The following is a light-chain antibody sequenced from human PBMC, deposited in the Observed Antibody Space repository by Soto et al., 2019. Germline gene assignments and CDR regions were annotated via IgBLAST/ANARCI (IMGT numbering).Light chain of an antibody. CDR3: QQSYSTPQT. Sequence: GDRVTITCRASQSISSWLAWYQQKPGKAPKLLIYDASSLESGVPSRFSGSGSGTDFTLTISSLQPEDFATYYCQQSYSTPQTFGQGTKLEIK. CDR1: QSISSW. V-gene: IGKV1-39*01. J-gene: IGKJ2*01. CDR2: DAS.